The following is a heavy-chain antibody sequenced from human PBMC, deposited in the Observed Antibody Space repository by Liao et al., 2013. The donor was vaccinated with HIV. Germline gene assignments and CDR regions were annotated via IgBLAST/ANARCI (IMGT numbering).Heavy chain of an antibody. V-gene: IGHV4-61*02. Sequence: QVQLQESGPGLVKPSQTLSLTCTVSGGSISSGSYYWSWIRQPAGKGLEWIGRIYTSGSTNYNPSLKSRVTISVDTSKNQFSLKLSSVTAADTAVYYCAGYYSAHDAFDIWGQGTMVTVSS. CDR1: GGSISSGSYY. CDR2: IYTSGST. D-gene: IGHD3-10*01. J-gene: IGHJ3*02. CDR3: AGYYSAHDAFDI.